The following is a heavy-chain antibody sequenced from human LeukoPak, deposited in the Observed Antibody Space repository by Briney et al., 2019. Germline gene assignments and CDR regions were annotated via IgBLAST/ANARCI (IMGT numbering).Heavy chain of an antibody. J-gene: IGHJ4*02. Sequence: PGGSLRLSCAASGFTFSSYWMSWVRQAPGKGLEWVAFIRYDGSNKYYADSVKGRFTISRDNSKNTLYLQMNSLRAEDTAVYYCAKHRGGGKNRSGYYYLDYWGQGTLVTVSS. CDR1: GFTFSSYW. CDR3: AKHRGGGKNRSGYYYLDY. D-gene: IGHD3-22*01. V-gene: IGHV3-30*02. CDR2: IRYDGSNK.